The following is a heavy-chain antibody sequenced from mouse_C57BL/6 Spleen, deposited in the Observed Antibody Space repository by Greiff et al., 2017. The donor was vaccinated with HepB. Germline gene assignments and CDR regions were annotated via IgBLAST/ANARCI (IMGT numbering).Heavy chain of an antibody. V-gene: IGHV3-6*01. J-gene: IGHJ3*01. CDR1: GYSITSGYY. Sequence: EVKLLESGPGLVKPSQSLSLTCSVTGYSITSGYYWNWIRQFPGNKLEWMGYISYDGSNNYNPSLKNRISITRDTSKNQFFLKLNSVTTEDTATYYCARDHYDYEFAYWGQGTLVTVSA. CDR3: ARDHYDYEFAY. CDR2: ISYDGSN. D-gene: IGHD2-4*01.